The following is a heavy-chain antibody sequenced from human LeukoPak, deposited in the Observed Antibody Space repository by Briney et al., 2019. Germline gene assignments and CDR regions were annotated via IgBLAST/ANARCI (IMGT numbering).Heavy chain of an antibody. CDR1: GFTFNRNA. CDR2: ISGSGGDT. D-gene: IGHD6-19*01. V-gene: IGHV3-23*01. CDR3: AKTTAGYSSGRYPGWPVDY. Sequence: PGGSLRLSCAASGFTFNRNAISWVRQAPGKGPEWVSGISGSGGDTYFADSVKGRFTISRDNSKNTVFLQMDSLRAEDTAVYYCAKTTAGYSSGRYPGWPVDYWGQGTLVTVSS. J-gene: IGHJ4*02.